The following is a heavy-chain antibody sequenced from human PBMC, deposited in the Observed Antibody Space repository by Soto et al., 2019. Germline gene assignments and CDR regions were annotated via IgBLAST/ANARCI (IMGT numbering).Heavy chain of an antibody. CDR3: ARDKEAAAGSVYYYGMDV. Sequence: QVQLVQSGAEVKKPGSSVKVSCKASGGTFSSYAISWVRQAPGQGLEWMGGIIPIFGTANYAQKFQGRVTITADKSTSTAYMELSSLRSEDTAVYYCARDKEAAAGSVYYYGMDVWGQGTTFTVSS. D-gene: IGHD6-13*01. J-gene: IGHJ6*02. CDR2: IIPIFGTA. CDR1: GGTFSSYA. V-gene: IGHV1-69*06.